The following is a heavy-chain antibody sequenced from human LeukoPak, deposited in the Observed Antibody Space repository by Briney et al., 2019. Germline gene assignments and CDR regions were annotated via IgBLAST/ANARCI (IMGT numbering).Heavy chain of an antibody. CDR1: GFTVSSNY. D-gene: IGHD2-21*02. Sequence: PGGSLRLSCEASGFTVSSNYMSWVRQAPGKGLEWVSVLYSGGSTYYADSVKGRFTISRDNSKNTLYLQMNSLRAEDTAVYYCARVSYCGGDCFNWFDPWGQGTLVTVSS. V-gene: IGHV3-66*01. J-gene: IGHJ5*02. CDR3: ARVSYCGGDCFNWFDP. CDR2: LYSGGST.